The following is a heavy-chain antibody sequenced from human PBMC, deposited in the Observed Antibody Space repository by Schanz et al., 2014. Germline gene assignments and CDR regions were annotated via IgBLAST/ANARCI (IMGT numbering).Heavy chain of an antibody. J-gene: IGHJ4*02. V-gene: IGHV4-59*08. CDR2: IFHSGST. Sequence: QVQLQESGPGLVKPSETLSLTCTVSDGSIRSYYWSWIRQPPGKGLEWIGYIFHSGSTNYNPSLKSRVTIPVDPSKTHCPRKLTCGPAADTAVYYCATPRASKWELGPTVYWGQGTLVTVSS. D-gene: IGHD1-26*01. CDR3: ATPRASKWELGPTVY. CDR1: DGSIRSYY.